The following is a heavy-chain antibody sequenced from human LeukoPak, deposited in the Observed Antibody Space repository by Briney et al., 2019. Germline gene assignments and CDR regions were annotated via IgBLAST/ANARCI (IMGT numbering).Heavy chain of an antibody. CDR2: IVVGSGNT. V-gene: IGHV1-58*01. D-gene: IGHD1-1*01. J-gene: IGHJ4*02. Sequence: SVKVSCKASGFIFSADVQWVRQARGQPLEWIGWIVVGSGNTNYAQNFQGRVTFARDMSTSTAYMELSSLRSDDTAVYYCAANRQLGLGGFDYWGQGTLVTVSS. CDR1: GFIFSAD. CDR3: AANRQLGLGGFDY.